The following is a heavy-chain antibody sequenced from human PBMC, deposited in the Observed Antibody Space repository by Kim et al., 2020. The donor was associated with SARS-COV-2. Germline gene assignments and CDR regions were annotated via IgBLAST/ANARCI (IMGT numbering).Heavy chain of an antibody. D-gene: IGHD5-18*01. V-gene: IGHV3-11*06. CDR3: ARDVEMATAYFDY. Sequence: VKRRFTIPRDHAKNSLYLKMSSMRAEDTAVYYCARDVEMATAYFDYWGQGTLVTVSS. J-gene: IGHJ4*02.